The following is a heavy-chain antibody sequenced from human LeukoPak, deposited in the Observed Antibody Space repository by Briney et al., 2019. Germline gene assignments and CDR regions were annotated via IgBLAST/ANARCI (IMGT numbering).Heavy chain of an antibody. CDR1: GYSFTGYH. V-gene: IGHV1-2*02. D-gene: IGHD7-27*01. CDR3: AREFSSKLECLAYVTGDDAFDV. Sequence: ASVKVSCKAFGYSFTGYHLHWVRQAPRQGLEWMGWVNPKTGGTNYARKFQGRVTMTRDTSINTVNMELSRLTSDDTAVYYCAREFSSKLECLAYVTGDDAFDVWGQGTMITVS. CDR2: VNPKTGGT. J-gene: IGHJ3*01.